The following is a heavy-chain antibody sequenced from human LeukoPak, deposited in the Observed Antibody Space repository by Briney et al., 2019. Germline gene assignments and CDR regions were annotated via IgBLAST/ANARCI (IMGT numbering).Heavy chain of an antibody. CDR1: GFTFSSYA. CDR3: AKDLGYGDYLGYFDY. J-gene: IGHJ4*02. Sequence: GGSLRLSCAASGFTFSSYAMSWVRQAPGKGLEWVSAISGSGGSTYYADSVKGRFTISRDNSKNTLYLQMNSLRAEDTAVYYCAKDLGYGDYLGYFDYWGQGTQVTVSS. D-gene: IGHD4-17*01. V-gene: IGHV3-23*01. CDR2: ISGSGGST.